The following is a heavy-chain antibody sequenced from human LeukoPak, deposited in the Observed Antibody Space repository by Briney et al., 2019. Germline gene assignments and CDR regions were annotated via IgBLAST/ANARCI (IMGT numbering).Heavy chain of an antibody. CDR2: IYPGDSDT. D-gene: IGHD5-24*01. J-gene: IGHJ4*02. CDR3: ARLAQPRWLQSGSDY. Sequence: GESLKISCKGSGYSFTSYWIGWVRQMPGKGPEWMGIIYPGDSDTRYSPSFQGQVAVSADKSISTAYLQWSSLKASDTAMYYCARLAQPRWLQSGSDYWGQGTLVTVSS. CDR1: GYSFTSYW. V-gene: IGHV5-51*01.